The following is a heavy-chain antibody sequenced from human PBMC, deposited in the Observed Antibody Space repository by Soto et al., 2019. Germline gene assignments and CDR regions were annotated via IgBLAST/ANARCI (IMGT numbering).Heavy chain of an antibody. CDR1: GFNFSRYG. Sequence: PGGSLRLSCAASGFNFSRYGMHWVRQAPGKGLEWVAVITFDGNYKYCADSVKGRFTISRDNSNNTLSLQLNSLRAEDWAVYYCAKESPGAATPFLDYWGQGALVTVSS. V-gene: IGHV3-30*18. D-gene: IGHD1-26*01. CDR3: AKESPGAATPFLDY. J-gene: IGHJ4*02. CDR2: ITFDGNYK.